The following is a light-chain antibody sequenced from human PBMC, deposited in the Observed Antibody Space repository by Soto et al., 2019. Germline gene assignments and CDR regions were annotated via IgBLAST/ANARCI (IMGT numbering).Light chain of an antibody. CDR3: QQYNNWWT. J-gene: IGKJ1*01. CDR1: QSVSSN. V-gene: IGKV3D-15*01. Sequence: EILMTQSPSTLAVSPGERATLSCRASQSVSSNHLAWYQQKPGHAPSLLIHGGSSRATGIPVRLSGSGSETDFTLTITRPDPEDFRVYYCQQYNNWWTFGQGTKVDIK. CDR2: GGS.